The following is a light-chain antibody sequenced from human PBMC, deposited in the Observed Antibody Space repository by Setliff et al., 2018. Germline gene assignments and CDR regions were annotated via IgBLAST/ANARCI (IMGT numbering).Light chain of an antibody. CDR2: DVT. CDR1: SSDVGGYDY. V-gene: IGLV2-14*03. Sequence: QSALTQPASVSGSPGQSITFSCTGSSSDVGGYDYVSWYQQHPGKAPKLLIYDVTNRPSGVSNRFSGSKSGNTASLTISGLQAEDEAEYFCSSYTVGSTLSVFGTGTKVTGL. CDR3: SSYTVGSTLSV. J-gene: IGLJ1*01.